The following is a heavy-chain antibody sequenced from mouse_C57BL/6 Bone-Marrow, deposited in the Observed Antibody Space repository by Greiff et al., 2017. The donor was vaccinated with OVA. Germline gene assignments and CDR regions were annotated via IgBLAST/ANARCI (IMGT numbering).Heavy chain of an antibody. Sequence: EVQLVESGGGLVKPGGSLKLSCAASGFTFSSYAMSWVRQTPEKRLEWVATISDGGSYTYYPDNVKGRFTISRDNAKNNLYLQMSHLKSEDTAMYYCARAGTRIDYWGQGTTLTVSS. D-gene: IGHD4-1*01. J-gene: IGHJ2*01. CDR2: ISDGGSYT. CDR3: ARAGTRIDY. CDR1: GFTFSSYA. V-gene: IGHV5-4*01.